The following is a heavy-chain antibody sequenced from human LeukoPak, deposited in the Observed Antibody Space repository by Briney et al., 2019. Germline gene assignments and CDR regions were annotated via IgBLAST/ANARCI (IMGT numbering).Heavy chain of an antibody. Sequence: CRVTMSLDTSKNQFSLKLSSVTAADTAVYYCARNRGGNDFDYWGQGTLVTVSS. J-gene: IGHJ4*02. CDR3: ARNRGGNDFDY. D-gene: IGHD4-23*01. V-gene: IGHV4-28*01.